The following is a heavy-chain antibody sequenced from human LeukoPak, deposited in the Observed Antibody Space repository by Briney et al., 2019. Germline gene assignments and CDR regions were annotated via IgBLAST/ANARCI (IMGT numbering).Heavy chain of an antibody. V-gene: IGHV4-34*01. Sequence: SETLSLTCTVSGGSISSYYWSWIRQPPGKGLEWIGEINHSGSTNYNPSLKSRVTMSVDTSKNQFSLKVNSMTAADTAVYYCARVDYGDYSKDFDYWGQGTLVTVSS. D-gene: IGHD4-17*01. J-gene: IGHJ4*02. CDR1: GGSISSYY. CDR3: ARVDYGDYSKDFDY. CDR2: INHSGST.